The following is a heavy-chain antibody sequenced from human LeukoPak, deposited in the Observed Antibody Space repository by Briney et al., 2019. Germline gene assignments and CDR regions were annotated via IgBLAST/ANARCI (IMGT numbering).Heavy chain of an antibody. J-gene: IGHJ4*02. Sequence: GGSLRLSCAASGYTFSDYYMSWIRQAPGKGLEWVSYISSSGSTIYYADSVKGRFTISRDNAKNSLYLQMNSLRAEDTAVYYCARELDLYNWNYGGGYYFDYWGQGTLVTVSS. CDR3: ARELDLYNWNYGGGYYFDY. D-gene: IGHD1-7*01. CDR1: GYTFSDYY. CDR2: ISSSGSTI. V-gene: IGHV3-11*04.